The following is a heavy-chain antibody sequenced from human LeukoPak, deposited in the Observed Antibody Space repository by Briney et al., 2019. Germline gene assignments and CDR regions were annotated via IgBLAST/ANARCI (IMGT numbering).Heavy chain of an antibody. CDR2: INPNSGGT. V-gene: IGHV1-2*02. Sequence: ASVKVPCKASGYTFTGYYMHWMRQAPGQGLEWMGWINPNSGGTNYAQKFQGRVTMTRDTSISTAYMELSRLRSDDTAVYYCAPSSGYYPYYFDYWGQGTLVTVSS. J-gene: IGHJ4*02. D-gene: IGHD3-22*01. CDR3: APSSGYYPYYFDY. CDR1: GYTFTGYY.